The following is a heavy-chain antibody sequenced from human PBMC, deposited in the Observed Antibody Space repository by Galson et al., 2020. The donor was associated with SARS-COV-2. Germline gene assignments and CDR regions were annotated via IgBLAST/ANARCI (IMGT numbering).Heavy chain of an antibody. V-gene: IGHV3-66*01. Sequence: TGGSLRLSCAASGFTVSSNYMSWVRQAPGKGLEWVSVIYSGGSTYYADSVKGRFTISRDNSKNTLYLQMNSLRAEDTAVYYCARDLVVYGLDVGGQGTTVTFSS. D-gene: IGHD2-15*01. CDR1: GFTVSSNY. J-gene: IGHJ6*02. CDR2: IYSGGST. CDR3: ARDLVVYGLDV.